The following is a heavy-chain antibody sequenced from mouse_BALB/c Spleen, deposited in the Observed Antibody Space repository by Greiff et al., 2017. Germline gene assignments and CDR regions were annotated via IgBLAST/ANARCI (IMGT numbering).Heavy chain of an antibody. CDR2: ISDGGSYT. CDR1: GFTFSDYY. J-gene: IGHJ4*01. D-gene: IGHD4-1*01. V-gene: IGHV5-4*02. CDR3: ARVPLGHYAMDY. Sequence: EVKLVESGGSLVKPGGSLKLSCAASGFTFSDYYMYWVRQTPEKRLEWVATISDGGSYTYYPDSVKGRFTISRDNAKNNLYLQMSSLKSEDTAMYYCARVPLGHYAMDYWGQGTSVTVSS.